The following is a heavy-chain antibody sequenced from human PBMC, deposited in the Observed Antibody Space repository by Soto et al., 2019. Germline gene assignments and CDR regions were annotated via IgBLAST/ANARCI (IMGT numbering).Heavy chain of an antibody. V-gene: IGHV5-51*01. CDR2: IYPGDSDT. J-gene: IGHJ4*02. D-gene: IGHD6-6*01. Sequence: GESLKISCKGSGYSFNDYWIAWVRQMPGKGLEWMGIIYPGDSDTKYYPSFQDQVTISADKSISTVYLQWSSLKASDTAMYYCARDGLSSSSSFDYWGQGTLVTVSS. CDR1: GYSFNDYW. CDR3: ARDGLSSSSSFDY.